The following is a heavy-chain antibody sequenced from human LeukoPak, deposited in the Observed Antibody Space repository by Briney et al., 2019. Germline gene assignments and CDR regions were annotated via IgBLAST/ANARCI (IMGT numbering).Heavy chain of an antibody. Sequence: GGSLRLSCADSGFTFDDYAMHWVRQAPGKGLEWVSGISWNSGSIGYADSVKGRFTISRDNAKNSLYLQMNSLRAEDTALYYCAKDSLPFIAAAGHVGDYWGQGTLVTVSS. D-gene: IGHD6-13*01. J-gene: IGHJ4*02. V-gene: IGHV3-9*01. CDR1: GFTFDDYA. CDR2: ISWNSGSI. CDR3: AKDSLPFIAAAGHVGDY.